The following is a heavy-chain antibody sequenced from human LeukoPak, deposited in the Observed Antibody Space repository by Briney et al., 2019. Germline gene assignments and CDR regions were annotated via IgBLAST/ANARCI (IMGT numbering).Heavy chain of an antibody. J-gene: IGHJ4*02. CDR3: AKESGSYSRGFYYFDY. Sequence: SGGSLRLSCAASGFTFDDYAMHWVRQAPGKGLEWVSGISWNSGSIGYADSVKGRFTISRDNAKNSLYLQMNSLRAEDTALYYCAKESGSYSRGFYYFDYWGQGTLVTVSS. D-gene: IGHD1-26*01. CDR1: GFTFDDYA. CDR2: ISWNSGSI. V-gene: IGHV3-9*01.